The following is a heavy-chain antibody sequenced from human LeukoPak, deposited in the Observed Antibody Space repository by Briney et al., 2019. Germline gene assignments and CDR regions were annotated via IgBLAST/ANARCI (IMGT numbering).Heavy chain of an antibody. V-gene: IGHV3-33*06. CDR2: IWHDGSNK. Sequence: PGGSLRLSCAASGFTFSSYGMHWVREAPGKGLEWVAVIWHDGSNKLYADSVKGRFTVSRDNSKNTLYLQMNSLKVEDTAVYYCAKDLSDYSDRRQPNWFDPWGQGTLVTVSS. J-gene: IGHJ5*02. D-gene: IGHD4-17*01. CDR1: GFTFSSYG. CDR3: AKDLSDYSDRRQPNWFDP.